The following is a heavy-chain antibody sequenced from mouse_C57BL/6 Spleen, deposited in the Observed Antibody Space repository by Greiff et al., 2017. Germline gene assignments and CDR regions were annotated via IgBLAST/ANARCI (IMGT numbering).Heavy chain of an antibody. V-gene: IGHV1-82*01. CDR3: ARSPGGFDY. CDR1: GYAFSSSW. Sequence: VQLQQSGAELVRPGTSVKVSCKASGYAFSSSWMNWVKQRPGKGLEWIGRIYPGDGDTNYNGKFKGKATLTADKSSSTAYMQLSSLTSEDSAVYFCARSPGGFDYWGQGTTLTVSS. J-gene: IGHJ2*01. CDR2: IYPGDGDT.